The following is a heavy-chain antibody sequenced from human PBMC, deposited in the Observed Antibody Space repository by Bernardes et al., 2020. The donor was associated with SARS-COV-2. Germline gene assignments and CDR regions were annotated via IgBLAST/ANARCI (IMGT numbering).Heavy chain of an antibody. V-gene: IGHV4-39*01. J-gene: IGHJ6*02. D-gene: IGHD2-21*01. CDR1: GGSISDANYY. CDR3: VGSSCGRDCYIGGLRSWDYGMDV. CDR2: FYSSGNS. Sequence: LSLTFTVSGGSISDANYYWGWIRQPPGKGLEWITSFYSSGNSYYNPSLQSRVTKSIDPSKNQISLRLTSVTAADTAVYYCVGSSCGRDCYIGGLRSWDYGMDVWGQGTAVTVSS.